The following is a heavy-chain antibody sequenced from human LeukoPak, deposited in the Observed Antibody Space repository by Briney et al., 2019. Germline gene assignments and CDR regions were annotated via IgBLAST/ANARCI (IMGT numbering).Heavy chain of an antibody. CDR1: GVRFCEYT. J-gene: IGHJ4*02. CDR2: FSSKDYGGTT. CDR3: VSDYYGSGSYQGPFNY. V-gene: IGHV3-49*05. D-gene: IGHD3-10*01. Sequence: KTGGSLRLSCTAPGVRFCEYTMSWFREAPGKGREWVSLFSSKDYGGTTEYAASVKGRFTNTRDDSKSIAYLQMNSLKTEDTALYYCVSDYYGSGSYQGPFNYWGQGTLVTVSS.